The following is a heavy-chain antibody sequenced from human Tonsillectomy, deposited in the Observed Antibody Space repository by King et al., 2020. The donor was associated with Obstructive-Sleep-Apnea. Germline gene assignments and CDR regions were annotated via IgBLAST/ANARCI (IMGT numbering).Heavy chain of an antibody. CDR2: ISYSGTT. J-gene: IGHJ4*02. D-gene: IGHD1-7*01. CDR3: ATHELELRPFDY. V-gene: IGHV4-59*08. CDR1: GGSISSYF. Sequence: VQLQESGPGLVKPSETLSLTCNVSGGSISSYFWSWIRQHPVKGLEWIGDISYSGTTKYNPILKSRVTISVDTSKNQFSLKLSSVTAADTAVNSCATHELELRPFDYWGQGALVTVSS.